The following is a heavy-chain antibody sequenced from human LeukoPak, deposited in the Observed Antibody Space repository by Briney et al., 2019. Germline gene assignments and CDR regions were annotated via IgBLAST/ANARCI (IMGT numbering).Heavy chain of an antibody. V-gene: IGHV3-48*02. D-gene: IGHD4-17*01. CDR3: TKGETAVTSYLHF. Sequence: GGSLRLSCAASGFTFSTYSMNWVRQAPGKGLEWVSFISTSSSTIYYADSVRGRFTISRDNAKNSLYLQMNSLGDEDTAVYYCTKGETAVTSYLHFWGQGTLVTVSS. CDR1: GFTFSTYS. J-gene: IGHJ4*02. CDR2: ISTSSSTI.